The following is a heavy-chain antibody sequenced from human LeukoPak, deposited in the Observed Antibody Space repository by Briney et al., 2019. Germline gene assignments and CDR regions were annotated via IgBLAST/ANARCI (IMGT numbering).Heavy chain of an antibody. V-gene: IGHV1-46*01. J-gene: IGHJ4*02. Sequence: ASVKVSCKSSGYTFTRYYMHWVRQAPGPGLEWMGIIDPSGSSTTYAQRFQGRVTMTRDTSTSTVYMELSSLRSDDTAIYYCARDHAAAGTGLGFWGQGTLVTVSS. CDR3: ARDHAAAGTGLGF. CDR2: IDPSGSST. D-gene: IGHD6-13*01. CDR1: GYTFTRYY.